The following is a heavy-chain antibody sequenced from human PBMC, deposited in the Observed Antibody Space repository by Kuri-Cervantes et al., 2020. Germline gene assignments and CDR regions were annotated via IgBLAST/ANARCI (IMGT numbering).Heavy chain of an antibody. CDR2: IYYSGST. CDR3: ASVPTPATFLWFGEFSFDY. J-gene: IGHJ4*02. V-gene: IGHV4-59*08. CDR1: GGSISNYY. D-gene: IGHD3-10*01. Sequence: SESLSLTCTVSGGSISNYYRSWIRQPPGKGLEWVGYIYYSGSTTYNPSLKSRVTISVVTSTNQSSLKLSSVTAADTAVYYFASVPTPATFLWFGEFSFDYWGQGTLVTVSS.